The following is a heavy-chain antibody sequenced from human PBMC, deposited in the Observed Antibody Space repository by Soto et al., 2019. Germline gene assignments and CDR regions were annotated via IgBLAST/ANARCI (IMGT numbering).Heavy chain of an antibody. D-gene: IGHD3-3*01. CDR3: VRLKNDFWSGYLVDY. CDR2: IYYRGST. V-gene: IGHV4-39*01. Sequence: SETLSLTCTVSGGSIINNNYYWGWIRQPPGKGLEWIGRIYYRGSTSYNPSLSSRVSISVDPSNNEFSLKLRSVSAADTAVFYCVRLKNDFWSGYLVDYWAQGTLVTVSS. J-gene: IGHJ4*02. CDR1: GGSIINNNYY.